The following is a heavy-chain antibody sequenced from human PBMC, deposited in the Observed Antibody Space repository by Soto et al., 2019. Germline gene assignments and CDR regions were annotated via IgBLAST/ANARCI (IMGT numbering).Heavy chain of an antibody. CDR1: VFSLSTSGVG. V-gene: IGHV2-5*01. CDR3: AHRLSGDTGNWNYVAFDY. J-gene: IGHJ4*02. D-gene: IGHD1-7*01. CDR2: IYWYDDK. Sequence: QITLKESGPTLVKPPQPLTLTCTFSVFSLSTSGVGVGWIRQPPGKALEWVALIYWYDDKRYNPSLKSRPTINNATSKNLVVLTMTTMDPVDTATYSCAHRLSGDTGNWNYVAFDYWGQGTLVTVSS.